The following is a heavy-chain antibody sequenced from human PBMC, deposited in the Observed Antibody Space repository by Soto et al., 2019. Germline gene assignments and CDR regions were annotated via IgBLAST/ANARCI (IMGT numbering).Heavy chain of an antibody. CDR2: IIPIFGTA. V-gene: IGHV1-69*13. J-gene: IGHJ4*02. D-gene: IGHD3-22*01. Sequence: SVKVSCKASGGTFSSYAISWVRQAPGQGLEWMGGIIPIFGTANYAQKFQGRVTITADESTSTAYMELSSLRSEDTAMYYCARGSLTYYYDSSGYYYHFDYWGQGTLVTVSS. CDR3: ARGSLTYYYDSSGYYYHFDY. CDR1: GGTFSSYA.